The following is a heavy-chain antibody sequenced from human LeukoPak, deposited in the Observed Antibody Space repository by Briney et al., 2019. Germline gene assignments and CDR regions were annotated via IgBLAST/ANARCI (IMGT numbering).Heavy chain of an antibody. CDR3: ASSYGSGSYYY. D-gene: IGHD3-10*01. J-gene: IGHJ4*02. Sequence: PGESLKISCKDSGYTSTNYWIGWVRQMPGQGLEWMGIINPDDSDIKYSPSFQGQVTISADKSISTAYLQWSSLKASDTAMYYCASSYGSGSYYYLGQGTLVTVSS. CDR1: GYTSTNYW. CDR2: INPDDSDI. V-gene: IGHV5-51*01.